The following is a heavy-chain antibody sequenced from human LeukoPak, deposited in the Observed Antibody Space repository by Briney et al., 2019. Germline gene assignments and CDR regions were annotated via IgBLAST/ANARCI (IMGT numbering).Heavy chain of an antibody. J-gene: IGHJ3*02. D-gene: IGHD4/OR15-4a*01. CDR1: GFTSSTCS. CDR3: ARDSANTDAFDI. Sequence: GGSLRLSCAASGFTSSTCSMNWVRQAPGKGLEWVSVIYSGGSTYYADSVKGRFTISRDNSKNTLYLQMNSLRAEDTAVYYCARDSANTDAFDIWGQGTMVTVSS. CDR2: IYSGGST. V-gene: IGHV3-66*01.